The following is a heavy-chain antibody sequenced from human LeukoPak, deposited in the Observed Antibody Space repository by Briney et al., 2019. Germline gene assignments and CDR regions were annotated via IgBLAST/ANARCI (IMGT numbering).Heavy chain of an antibody. D-gene: IGHD6-19*01. J-gene: IGHJ3*02. CDR1: GFTFSSYS. CDR3: ARGPLAVAGAFDI. Sequence: GGSLRLSCAASGFTFSSYSMNWVRQAPGKGLEWVSSISSSSSYIYYADSVKGRFTVSRDNAKNSLYLQMNSLRAEDTAVYYCARGPLAVAGAFDIWGQGTMVTVSS. CDR2: ISSSSSYI. V-gene: IGHV3-21*01.